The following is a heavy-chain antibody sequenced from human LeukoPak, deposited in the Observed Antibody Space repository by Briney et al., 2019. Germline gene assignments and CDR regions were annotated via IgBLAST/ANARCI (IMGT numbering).Heavy chain of an antibody. CDR2: IYHSGST. D-gene: IGHD5-18*01. CDR1: GGSISSGGYY. V-gene: IGHV4-30-2*01. J-gene: IGHJ4*02. CDR3: ASTGYSYGKPDY. Sequence: SQTLSLTCTVSGGSISSGGYYWSWIRQPPGKGLEWIGYIYHSGSTYYNPSLKSRVTISVDTSKNQFSLKLSSVTAADTAVYYCASTGYSYGKPDYWGQGTLVTVSP.